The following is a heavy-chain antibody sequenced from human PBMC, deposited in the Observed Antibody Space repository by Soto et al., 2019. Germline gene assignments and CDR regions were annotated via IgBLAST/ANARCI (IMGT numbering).Heavy chain of an antibody. D-gene: IGHD2-15*01. J-gene: IGHJ6*03. V-gene: IGHV3-33*01. CDR1: GFTFSSYG. CDR3: ARGAYCSGGSCYIYYYYYMDV. Sequence: QVQLVESGGGVVQPGRSLRLSCAASGFTFSSYGMHWVRQAPGKGLEWVAVIWYDGSNKYYADSVKGRFTISRDNSKNTLYLQMNSLRAEDTAVYYCARGAYCSGGSCYIYYYYYMDVWGKGTTVTVSS. CDR2: IWYDGSNK.